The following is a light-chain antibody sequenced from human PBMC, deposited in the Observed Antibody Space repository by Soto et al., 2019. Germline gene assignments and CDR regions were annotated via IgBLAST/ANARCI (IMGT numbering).Light chain of an antibody. CDR2: GAS. V-gene: IGKV3-15*01. Sequence: EIVMTQSPATLSVSPGERATLSCRASQRVSSNLAWYQQKPGQAPRLLIYGASTRATGIPARFSGSGSRTEFTLTISSLQSEDFAVYYCQQYNNWPYTFGQGTKLEIK. CDR1: QRVSSN. CDR3: QQYNNWPYT. J-gene: IGKJ2*01.